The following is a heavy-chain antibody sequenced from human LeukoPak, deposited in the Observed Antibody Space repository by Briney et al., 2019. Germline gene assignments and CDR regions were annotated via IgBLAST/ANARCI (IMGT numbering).Heavy chain of an antibody. D-gene: IGHD3-10*01. Sequence: PGGSLRLSCAASGFTFSSYAMSWVRQAPGKGLEWVSGISGSGGSTYYADSVKGRFTISRDNSKSTLYLQVNSLRAEDTAVYYCAKDLDDSGIDPVFDYWGQEPWSPSPQ. CDR1: GFTFSSYA. J-gene: IGHJ4*01. V-gene: IGHV3-23*01. CDR2: ISGSGGST. CDR3: AKDLDDSGIDPVFDY.